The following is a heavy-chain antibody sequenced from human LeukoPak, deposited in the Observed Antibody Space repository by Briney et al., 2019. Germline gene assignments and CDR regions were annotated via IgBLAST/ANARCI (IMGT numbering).Heavy chain of an antibody. CDR2: ISSSGSTI. CDR1: GFTFSSYE. Sequence: GGSLRLSCAASGFTFSSYEMNWVRQAPGKGLEWVSYISSSGSTIYYADSVKGRFTISRDNAKNSLYLQMNSLRAEDTAVYYCARDLQHYYDSSDNDYWGQGTLVTVSS. J-gene: IGHJ4*02. CDR3: ARDLQHYYDSSDNDY. D-gene: IGHD3-22*01. V-gene: IGHV3-48*03.